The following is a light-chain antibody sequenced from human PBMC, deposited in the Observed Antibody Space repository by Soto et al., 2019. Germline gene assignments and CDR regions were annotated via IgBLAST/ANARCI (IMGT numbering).Light chain of an antibody. CDR1: GSTVGAGYD. CDR2: GNS. V-gene: IGLV1-40*01. Sequence: QSVLTQPPSVSGAPGQRVTISCTGSGSTVGAGYDVHWYQQLPGTAPKLLIYGNSNRPSGVPDRFSGSKSGTSGTLAITGLQAEDDADYYFQSYDSSLSGVVFGGGTKLTVL. J-gene: IGLJ3*02. CDR3: QSYDSSLSGVV.